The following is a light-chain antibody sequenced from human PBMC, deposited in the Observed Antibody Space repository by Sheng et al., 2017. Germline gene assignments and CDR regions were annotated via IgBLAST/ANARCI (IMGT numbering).Light chain of an antibody. Sequence: ETVMTQSPATLSVSPGERATLSCRASHSVRSSLAWYQQKPGQAPRLLIYGASTRATGIPARFSGSGSGTEFSLTISSLQPEDFAVYFCQQYKNWPSTWTFGQGTKVEI. CDR3: QQYKNWPSTWT. J-gene: IGKJ1*01. CDR1: HSVRSS. CDR2: GAS. V-gene: IGKV3-15*01.